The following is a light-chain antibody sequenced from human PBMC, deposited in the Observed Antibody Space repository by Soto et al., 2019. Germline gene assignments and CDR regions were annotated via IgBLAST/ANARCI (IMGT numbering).Light chain of an antibody. CDR3: CSYAGGSTSNYV. CDR2: EVS. CDR1: SSDVGSYNL. J-gene: IGLJ1*01. Sequence: QSVLTQPASVSGSPGQSITISCTGTSSDVGSYNLVSWFQQHPGKAPKLIIYEVSKRPSGLSNRFSSSKSGNTASLTISGLQAEDEADYYCCSYAGGSTSNYVFGTGTKVTVL. V-gene: IGLV2-23*02.